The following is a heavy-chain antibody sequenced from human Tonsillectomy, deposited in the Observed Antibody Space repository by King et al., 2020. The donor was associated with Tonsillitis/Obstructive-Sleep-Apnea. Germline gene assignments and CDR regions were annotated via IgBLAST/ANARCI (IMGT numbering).Heavy chain of an antibody. D-gene: IGHD4-17*01. CDR3: ARLYDYGVEHDGFDI. CDR1: GGSFSGYY. J-gene: IGHJ3*02. V-gene: IGHV4-34*01. CDR2: INHSGST. Sequence: VQLQQWGAGLLKPSETLSLTCAVYGGSFSGYYWSWIRQPPGKGLEWIGEINHSGSTNYNPSLKSRVTILVDTSKNQFSLKLSSVTAADTAVYYCARLYDYGVEHDGFDIWGQGTMVTVSS.